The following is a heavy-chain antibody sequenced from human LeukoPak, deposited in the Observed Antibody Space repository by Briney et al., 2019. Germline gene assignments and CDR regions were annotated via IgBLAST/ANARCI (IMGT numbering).Heavy chain of an antibody. CDR2: ISSDGSNK. CDR3: ARYCRTSWYIHHCDMDV. J-gene: IGHJ6*02. V-gene: IGHV3-30-3*01. D-gene: IGHD2-2*01. CDR1: GFTFSSYA. Sequence: GGPLRLSCAASGFTFSSYAMTWVRQAPGKGLEWVAVISSDGSNKYSAASVKGRFTISRDNSKNTLYLQMNSLGAEHTAVYYWARYCRTSWYIHHCDMDVWGQGTTVTVSS.